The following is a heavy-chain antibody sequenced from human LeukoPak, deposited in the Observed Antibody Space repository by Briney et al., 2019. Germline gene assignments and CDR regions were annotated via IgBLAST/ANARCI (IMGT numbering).Heavy chain of an antibody. Sequence: GGSLRLSCAASGFTFSSYSTNWVRQSPGKGLEWVSSIISSSSYIYYADSVKGRFTISRDSAKNSLYLQKNSLRAEDTAVYYCARGDIVVANWFDPWGQGNLVTVSS. V-gene: IGHV3-21*01. D-gene: IGHD2-2*01. J-gene: IGHJ5*02. CDR2: IISSSSYI. CDR1: GFTFSSYS. CDR3: ARGDIVVANWFDP.